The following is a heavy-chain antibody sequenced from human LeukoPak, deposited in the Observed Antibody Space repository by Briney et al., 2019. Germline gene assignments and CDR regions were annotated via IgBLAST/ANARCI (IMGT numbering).Heavy chain of an antibody. CDR1: GFTFTDYY. Sequence: GGSLRLSCSASGFTFTDYYMSWIRHAPWKGLEWVSYISPSGTVIYYGDSVKGRFTISRDNAKKSLYLQMNSLRAEDTAVYYCARDYNCWGQGTLVTVSS. D-gene: IGHD3-10*01. V-gene: IGHV3-11*01. CDR3: ARDYNC. CDR2: ISPSGTVI. J-gene: IGHJ4*02.